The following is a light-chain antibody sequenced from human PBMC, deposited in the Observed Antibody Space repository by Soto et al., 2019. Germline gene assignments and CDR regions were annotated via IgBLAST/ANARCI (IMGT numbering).Light chain of an antibody. Sequence: EIVLTQSPGTLSLSAGERATLCCRASESVASSYLAWYQQKPGQAPRLLIYGASSRATGIPDRFSGRGSGTDFTLTISRLEPEDFAVFYCQQYGSSPPITFCQ. CDR3: QQYGSSPPIT. J-gene: IGKJ5*01. CDR1: ESVASSY. V-gene: IGKV3-20*01. CDR2: GAS.